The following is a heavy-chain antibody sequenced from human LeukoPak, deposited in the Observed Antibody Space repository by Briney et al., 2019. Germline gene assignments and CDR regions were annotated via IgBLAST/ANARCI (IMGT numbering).Heavy chain of an antibody. Sequence: GGSLRLSWAASGFIFSGYWMSWVRQAPGEGREWVANINEEGSEKYYADFVKGRFTISRDNAKNSLDLQMTSLRAEDTAVYYCARRGSTDYWGQGTLVTVSS. J-gene: IGHJ4*02. CDR2: INEEGSEK. CDR3: ARRGSTDY. CDR1: GFIFSGYW. D-gene: IGHD2/OR15-2a*01. V-gene: IGHV3-7*03.